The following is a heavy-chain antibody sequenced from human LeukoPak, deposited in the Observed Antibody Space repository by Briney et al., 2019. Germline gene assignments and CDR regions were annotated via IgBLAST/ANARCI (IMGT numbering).Heavy chain of an antibody. Sequence: SETLSLTCTVSGGSISSSSYSWGWIRQPPGKGLEWIGSIYYSGSTYYNPSLKSRVTISVDTSKNQFSLKLSSVTAADTAVYYCASLQLGIAAALDWGQGTLVTVSS. V-gene: IGHV4-39*01. CDR1: GGSISSSSYS. J-gene: IGHJ4*02. D-gene: IGHD6-13*01. CDR3: ASLQLGIAAALD. CDR2: IYYSGST.